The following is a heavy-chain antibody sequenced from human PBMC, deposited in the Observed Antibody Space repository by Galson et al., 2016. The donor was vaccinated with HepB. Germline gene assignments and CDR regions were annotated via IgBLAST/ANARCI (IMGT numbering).Heavy chain of an antibody. CDR1: GFTIENHY. Sequence: SLRLSCAASGFTIENHYMTWVSQAPGKGLEWVSVIHNDGSKYYADSVKGRFIISRDDSKNSLYLHMNSVRVEDTAVYHCLLVAALELWGQGTRVTVSS. D-gene: IGHD2-15*01. CDR2: IHNDGSK. CDR3: LLVAALEL. J-gene: IGHJ1*01. V-gene: IGHV3-53*01.